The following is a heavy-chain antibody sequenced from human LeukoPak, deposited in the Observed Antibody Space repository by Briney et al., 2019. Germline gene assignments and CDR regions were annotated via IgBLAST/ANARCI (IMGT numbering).Heavy chain of an antibody. Sequence: GGSLRLSYAASGFTFRSYCMNWVHQAPGKGLEWVSSISSSSSYIYYADSVKGRFTISRDNAKNSLYLQMNSLRAEDTAVYYCARDGVEMATGECDYLVPRTLVTVSS. V-gene: IGHV3-21*01. D-gene: IGHD5-24*01. J-gene: IGHJ4*02. CDR1: GFTFRSYC. CDR2: ISSSSSYI. CDR3: ARDGVEMATGECDY.